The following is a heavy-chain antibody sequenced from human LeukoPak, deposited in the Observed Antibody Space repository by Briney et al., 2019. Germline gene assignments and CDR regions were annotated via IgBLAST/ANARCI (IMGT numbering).Heavy chain of an antibody. CDR3: ARRVRGWLVTPVDY. Sequence: SETLSLTCAVYGGSFSGYYWSWIRQPPGKGLEWIGEINHSGSTNYNPSLKSRVTISVDTSKNQFSLKLSSVTAADTAVYYCARRVRGWLVTPVDYWGQGTLVTVSS. CDR1: GGSFSGYY. J-gene: IGHJ4*02. V-gene: IGHV4-34*01. D-gene: IGHD4-23*01. CDR2: INHSGST.